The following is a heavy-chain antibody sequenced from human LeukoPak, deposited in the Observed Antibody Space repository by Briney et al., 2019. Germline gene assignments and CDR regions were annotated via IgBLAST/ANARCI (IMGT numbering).Heavy chain of an antibody. CDR3: ARDPASYSGYDGFDY. D-gene: IGHD5-12*01. CDR1: GFTFSSYA. V-gene: IGHV3-30-3*01. Sequence: GGSLRLSCAASGFTFSSYAMHWVRQAPGKGLEWVAVISYDGSNKYYADSVKGRFTISRDNAKNSLYLQMNSLRAEDTAVYYCARDPASYSGYDGFDYWGQGTLVTVSS. CDR2: ISYDGSNK. J-gene: IGHJ4*02.